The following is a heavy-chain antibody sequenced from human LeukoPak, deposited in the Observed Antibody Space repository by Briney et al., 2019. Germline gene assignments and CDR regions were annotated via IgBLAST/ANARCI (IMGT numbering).Heavy chain of an antibody. Sequence: PSETLSLTCTVSGGSISNDDYYWSWIRQPPGKGLEWIGYIFHSGSTYYNPSLRSRITISIDTSNNQFSLNLRSVTAADTAVYYCARITVTARYYFDYWGQGTLVTVSS. CDR2: IFHSGST. J-gene: IGHJ4*02. CDR3: ARITVTARYYFDY. V-gene: IGHV4-30-4*01. D-gene: IGHD4-17*01. CDR1: GGSISNDDYY.